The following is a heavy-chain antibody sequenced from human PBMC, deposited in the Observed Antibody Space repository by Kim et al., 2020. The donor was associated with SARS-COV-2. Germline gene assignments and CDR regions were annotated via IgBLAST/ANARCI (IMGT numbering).Heavy chain of an antibody. J-gene: IGHJ5*02. CDR1: GFTFSSYS. CDR2: ISSSSSYI. Sequence: GGSLRLSCAASGFTFSSYSMNWVRQAPGKGLEWVSSISSSSSYIYYADSVKGRFTISRDNAKNSLYLQMNSLRAEDTAVYYCASSTPYYDGSGSLVSWFDPWGQGTLVTVSS. V-gene: IGHV3-21*01. D-gene: IGHD3-10*01. CDR3: ASSTPYYDGSGSLVSWFDP.